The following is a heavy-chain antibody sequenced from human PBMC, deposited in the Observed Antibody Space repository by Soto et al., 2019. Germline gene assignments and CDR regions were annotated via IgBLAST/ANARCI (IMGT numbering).Heavy chain of an antibody. CDR3: GRLEGLATISCYFDY. D-gene: IGHD3-9*01. V-gene: IGHV4-39*01. CDR1: GGSVSSSSYY. J-gene: IGHJ4*02. Sequence: PSETLSLTCTVSGGSVSSSSYYWGWVRQPPGKGLEWIGSVYYSGSTYYNPSLKSRVTISVDKSKNQFSLKLMSLSAADTAVCYCGRLEGLATISCYFDYWGQGALVTVSS. CDR2: VYYSGST.